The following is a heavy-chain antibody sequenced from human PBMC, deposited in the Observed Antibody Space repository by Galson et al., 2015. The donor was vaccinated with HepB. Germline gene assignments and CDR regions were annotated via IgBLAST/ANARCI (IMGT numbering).Heavy chain of an antibody. D-gene: IGHD6-13*01. CDR2: TFYRSKWYT. V-gene: IGHV6-1*01. J-gene: IGHJ4*02. CDR1: GDSVSSSSGA. CDR3: AKGEYASSWSLAK. Sequence: CAISGDSVSSSSGAWNWIRQSPSGGLEWLGRTFYRSKWYTDYALSVKSRITISPDTSKNQLSLQLNSVTPEDTAVYYCAKGEYASSWSLAKWGQGTLVTVSS.